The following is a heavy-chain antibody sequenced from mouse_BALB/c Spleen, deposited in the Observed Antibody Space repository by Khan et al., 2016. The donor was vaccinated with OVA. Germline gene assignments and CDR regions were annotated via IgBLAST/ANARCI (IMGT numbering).Heavy chain of an antibody. CDR1: GFSLSNYG. CDR2: IWAGGST. CDR3: ARAFYNGAWFAY. J-gene: IGHJ3*01. D-gene: IGHD1-3*01. V-gene: IGHV2-9*02. Sequence: VQLQESGPGLVAPSQTLSITCTVSGFSLSNYGVHWVRQPPGKGLEWLGVIWAGGSTNHNSALMSRLSISKDDSKSQVFLKMNRLQTDYTAMYYCARAFYNGAWFAYWGQGTLVTVSA.